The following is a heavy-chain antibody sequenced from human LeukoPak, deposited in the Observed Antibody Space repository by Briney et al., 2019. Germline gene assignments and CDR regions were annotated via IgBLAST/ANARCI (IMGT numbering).Heavy chain of an antibody. D-gene: IGHD2-2*01. J-gene: IGHJ6*02. CDR3: ARAIGRRVPAALYYNYAMDI. CDR2: ISYDGRSM. CDR1: GFTFSSYA. V-gene: IGHV3-30*04. Sequence: PGGSLRLSCAASGFTFSSYAMHWVRQAPGKGLEWMAVISYDGRSMYHAASVRARITISRDNSGNTLYLQMNSLRPEDTAVYYCARAIGRRVPAALYYNYAMDIWGQGTTVSVSS.